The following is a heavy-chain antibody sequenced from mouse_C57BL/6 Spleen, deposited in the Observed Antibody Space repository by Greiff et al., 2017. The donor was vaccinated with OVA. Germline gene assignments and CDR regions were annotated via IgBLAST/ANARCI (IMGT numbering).Heavy chain of an antibody. V-gene: IGHV1-82*01. D-gene: IGHD1-1*01. CDR1: GYAFSSSW. CDR2: IYPGDGDT. CDR3: ARTYYYGSYWYFDV. Sequence: VQLQQSGPELVKPGASVKISCKASGYAFSSSWMNWVKQRPGKGLERIGRIYPGDGDTNYNGKFKGKATLTADKSSSTAYMQLSSLTSEDSAVYFCARTYYYGSYWYFDVWGTGTTVTVSS. J-gene: IGHJ1*03.